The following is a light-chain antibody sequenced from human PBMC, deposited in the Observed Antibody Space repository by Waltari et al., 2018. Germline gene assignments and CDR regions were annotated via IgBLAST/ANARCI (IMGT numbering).Light chain of an antibody. V-gene: IGLV2-11*01. CDR1: SNDIGSNNF. CDR3: CSYAGSYTL. J-gene: IGLJ2*01. Sequence: QSALTQPRSVSGSPGQSVPISCTGTSNDIGSNNFVSWYQHHPGKAPKLMIHDINERPSGVPDRFSGSKSDNTASLTISGLQADDEADYYCCSYAGSYTLFGGGTKLTVL. CDR2: DIN.